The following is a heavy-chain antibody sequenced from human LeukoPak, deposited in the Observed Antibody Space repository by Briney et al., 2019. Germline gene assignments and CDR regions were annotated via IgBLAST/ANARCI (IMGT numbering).Heavy chain of an antibody. V-gene: IGHV3-7*01. CDR1: GFPFSTYW. CDR3: GRGHWGLDY. J-gene: IGHJ4*02. D-gene: IGHD7-27*01. CDR2: INQDGTEK. Sequence: GGSLRLSCAASGFPFSTYWMSWVRQAPGKGLEWVANINQDGTEKYYVDSVKGRFTISRDNAKNSLDLQMNSLRAEDTALYYCGRGHWGLDYWGQGALVTVSS.